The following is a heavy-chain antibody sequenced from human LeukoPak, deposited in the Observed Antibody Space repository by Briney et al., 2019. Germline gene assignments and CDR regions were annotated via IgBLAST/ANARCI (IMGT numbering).Heavy chain of an antibody. V-gene: IGHV3-33*06. D-gene: IGHD3-9*01. J-gene: IGHJ6*03. CDR1: GFTFSSYG. Sequence: GGSLRLSCVASGFTFSSYGMHWVRQAPGKWLEWVAVISYDGSNKYYADSVKGRFTISRDNSKNTLYLQMNSLRAEDTAVYYCAKGIFTVRNKPEIYYYYMDVWGKGTTVTVSS. CDR3: AKGIFTVRNKPEIYYYYMDV. CDR2: ISYDGSNK.